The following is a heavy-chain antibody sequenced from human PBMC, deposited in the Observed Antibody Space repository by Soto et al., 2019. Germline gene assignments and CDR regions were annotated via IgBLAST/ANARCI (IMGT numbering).Heavy chain of an antibody. J-gene: IGHJ4*02. CDR3: ARVSGNVYATFHGRFDY. Sequence: QVQLVESGGGVVQPGRSLRLSCAASEFTFNRHAMHWVRQAPGKGLEWVAVISHDGRIKYYADSVKGRFTISRDNSMNKLDLQMNSLRAEDRAIYFCARVSGNVYATFHGRFDYWGQGTLVTVSS. CDR2: ISHDGRIK. D-gene: IGHD2-8*01. CDR1: EFTFNRHA. V-gene: IGHV3-30*04.